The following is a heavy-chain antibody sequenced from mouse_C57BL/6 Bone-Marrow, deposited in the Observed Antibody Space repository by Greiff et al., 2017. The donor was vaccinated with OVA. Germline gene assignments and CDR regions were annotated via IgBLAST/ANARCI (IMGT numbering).Heavy chain of an antibody. J-gene: IGHJ4*01. Sequence: SGPELVKPGASVKISCKASGYSFTGYYMNWVKQSPEKSLEWIGEINPSTGGTTYNQKFKAKATLTVDKSSSTAYMQLKSLTSEDSAVYYCARRLYDGAYYYAMDYWGQGTSVTVSS. CDR2: INPSTGGT. D-gene: IGHD2-3*01. CDR3: ARRLYDGAYYYAMDY. V-gene: IGHV1-42*01. CDR1: GYSFTGYY.